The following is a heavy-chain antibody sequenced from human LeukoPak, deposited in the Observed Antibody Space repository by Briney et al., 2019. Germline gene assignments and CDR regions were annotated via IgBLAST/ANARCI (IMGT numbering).Heavy chain of an antibody. V-gene: IGHV3-33*01. CDR3: ARDKARIAVAGTGGWFDP. CDR2: IWYDGSNK. CDR1: GFTFSSYG. J-gene: IGHJ5*02. Sequence: GGSLRLSCAASGFTFSSYGMHWVRQAPGKGLEWVAVIWYDGSNKYYADSVKGRFTISRDNSKNTLYLQMNSLRAEDTAVYYCARDKARIAVAGTGGWFDPWGQGTLVTVSS. D-gene: IGHD6-19*01.